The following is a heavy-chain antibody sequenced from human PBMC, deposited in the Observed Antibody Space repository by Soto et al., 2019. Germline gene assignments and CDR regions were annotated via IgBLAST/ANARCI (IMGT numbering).Heavy chain of an antibody. V-gene: IGHV4-59*01. D-gene: IGHD3-3*01. CDR1: GGSISSYY. Sequence: SETLSLTCTVSGGSISSYYWSWIRQPPGKGLEWIGYIYYSGSTNYNPSLKSRVTISVDTSKNQFSLKLSSVTAAGTAVYYCASSLFGVVINEYYYYYYMDVWGKGTTVTVSS. J-gene: IGHJ6*03. CDR2: IYYSGST. CDR3: ASSLFGVVINEYYYYYYMDV.